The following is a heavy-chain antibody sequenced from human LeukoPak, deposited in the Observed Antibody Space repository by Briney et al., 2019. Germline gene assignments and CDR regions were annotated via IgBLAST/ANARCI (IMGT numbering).Heavy chain of an antibody. CDR2: IYQSGST. Sequence: PSETLSLTCAVSGYSISSGYYWGWIRQPPGKGLEWIGSIYQSGSTYYNPSLKSRVTISVDTSKNQFSLKLSSVTAADTAVYYCVLAAAGTTSDYWGQGTLVTVSS. V-gene: IGHV4-38-2*01. CDR1: GYSISSGYY. D-gene: IGHD6-13*01. J-gene: IGHJ4*02. CDR3: VLAAAGTTSDY.